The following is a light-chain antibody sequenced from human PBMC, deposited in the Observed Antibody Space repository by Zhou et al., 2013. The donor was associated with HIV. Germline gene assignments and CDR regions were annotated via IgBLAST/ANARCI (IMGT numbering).Light chain of an antibody. CDR2: DAS. Sequence: DIQMTQSPSSLSASVGDTVTISCRASQRISSYVNWYQHKPGKAPKLLIYDASNLETGVPSRFSGSGSGTDFTFTISSLQPEDIATYYCQQYNSYSITFGQGTRLESK. CDR3: QQYNSYSIT. CDR1: QRISSY. J-gene: IGKJ5*01. V-gene: IGKV1-33*01.